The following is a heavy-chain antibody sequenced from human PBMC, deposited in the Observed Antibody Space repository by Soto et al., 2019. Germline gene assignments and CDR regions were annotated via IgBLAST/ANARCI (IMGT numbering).Heavy chain of an antibody. D-gene: IGHD3-10*01. CDR3: ARVLMVRGVWAFDY. V-gene: IGHV4-30-4*02. CDR1: GGSISSGDYY. J-gene: IGHJ4*02. CDR2: IYYSGST. Sequence: PSETLSLTCTVSGGSISSGDYYWSWIRQPPGKGLEWIGYIYYSGSTYYNPSLKSRVTISVDTSKNQFSLKLSSVTAADTAVYYCARVLMVRGVWAFDYWGQGTLVTVSS.